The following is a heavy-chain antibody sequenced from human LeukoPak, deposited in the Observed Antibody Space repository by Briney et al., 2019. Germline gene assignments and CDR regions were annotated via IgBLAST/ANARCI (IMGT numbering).Heavy chain of an antibody. CDR1: GFTVSSNF. J-gene: IGHJ6*02. D-gene: IGHD2-15*01. CDR2: IYSGDST. CDR3: ARSLAGYYYYYGMDV. V-gene: IGHV3-66*02. Sequence: GGSLRLSCSASGFTVSSNFMSWVRQAPGKGLEWVSVIYSGDSTYYADSVKGRFTISRDNSKNTLYLQMNSLRAEDTAVYYCARSLAGYYYYYGMDVWGQGTTVTVSS.